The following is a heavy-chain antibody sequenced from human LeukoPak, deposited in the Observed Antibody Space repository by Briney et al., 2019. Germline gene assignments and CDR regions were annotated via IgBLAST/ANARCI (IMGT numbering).Heavy chain of an antibody. CDR3: ARGPFDSSGYYRYYFDY. D-gene: IGHD3-22*01. CDR2: ISYDGSNK. Sequence: GGSLRLSCAASGFTFSSYAMHWVRQAPGKGLEWVAVISYDGSNKYYADSVKGRFTISRDNSKNTLYLQMNSLRAGDTAVYYCARGPFDSSGYYRYYFDYWGQGTLVTVSS. V-gene: IGHV3-30-3*01. CDR1: GFTFSSYA. J-gene: IGHJ4*02.